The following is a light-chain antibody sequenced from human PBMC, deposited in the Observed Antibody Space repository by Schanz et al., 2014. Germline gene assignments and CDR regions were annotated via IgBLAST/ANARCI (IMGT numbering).Light chain of an antibody. CDR1: QRVTSN. V-gene: IGKV3-11*01. CDR2: DAS. J-gene: IGKJ4*01. CDR3: QQRNNWPLT. Sequence: EIVLTQSPGTLSLSPGERATLSCRASQRVTSNSLAWYQQKPGQAPRLLIYDASNRATGIPARFSGSGSGTDFTLTISSLEPEDFAVYYCQQRNNWPLTFGGGTKVEIK.